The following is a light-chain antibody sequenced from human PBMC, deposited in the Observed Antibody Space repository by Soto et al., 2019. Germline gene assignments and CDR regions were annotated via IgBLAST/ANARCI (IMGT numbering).Light chain of an antibody. CDR2: LGS. V-gene: IGKV2-28*01. J-gene: IGKJ1*01. CDR1: QSLLHSNGYNY. Sequence: DIVMTQSPLSLPVTPGEPASISCRSSQSLLHSNGYNYLHWYLQKSGQSPQLLIYLGSNRASGVPDRFRGSGSGSDFTLKISRVEAEDVGVYHCMQVVQAPWTFGQGTKVEIK. CDR3: MQVVQAPWT.